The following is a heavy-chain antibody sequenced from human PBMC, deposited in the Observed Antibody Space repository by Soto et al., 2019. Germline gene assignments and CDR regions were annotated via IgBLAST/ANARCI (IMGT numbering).Heavy chain of an antibody. CDR3: ARGRDVVVVAATQPFDY. J-gene: IGHJ4*02. D-gene: IGHD2-15*01. Sequence: ASVKVSCKASGYTFTSYGISWVRQAPGQGLEWMGWISAYNGNTNYAQRLQGRVTMTTDTSTSTAYMELRSLRSDDTAVYYCARGRDVVVVAATQPFDYWGQGTQVTVSS. V-gene: IGHV1-18*04. CDR2: ISAYNGNT. CDR1: GYTFTSYG.